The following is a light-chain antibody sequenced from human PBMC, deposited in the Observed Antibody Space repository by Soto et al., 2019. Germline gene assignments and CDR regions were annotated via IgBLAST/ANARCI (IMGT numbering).Light chain of an antibody. CDR3: SSYTSSSTLFYV. J-gene: IGLJ1*01. CDR1: SSDVGGYND. CDR2: EVS. V-gene: IGLV2-14*01. Sequence: QSALTQPASVSGSPGQSITISCTGTSSDVGGYNDVSWYQQHPGKAPKLMIYEVSNRPSGVSNRFSGSKSGNTASLTISGLQAEYESDYYCSSYTSSSTLFYVSGNGTKVTVL.